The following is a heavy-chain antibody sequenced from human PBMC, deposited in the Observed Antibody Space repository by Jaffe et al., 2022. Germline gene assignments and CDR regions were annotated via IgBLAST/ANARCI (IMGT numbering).Heavy chain of an antibody. CDR1: GFTFSDHY. J-gene: IGHJ4*02. CDR2: TRNKANSYTT. V-gene: IGHV3-72*01. D-gene: IGHD3-10*01. CDR3: ARDVYGSGSYYIDY. Sequence: EVQLVESGGGLVQPGGSLRLSCAASGFTFSDHYMDWVRQAPGKGLEWVGRTRNKANSYTTEYAASVKGRFTISRDDSKNSLYLQMNSLKTEDTAVYYCARDVYGSGSYYIDYWGQGTLVTVSS.